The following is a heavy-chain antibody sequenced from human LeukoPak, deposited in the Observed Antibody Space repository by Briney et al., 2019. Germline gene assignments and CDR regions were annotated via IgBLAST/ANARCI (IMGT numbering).Heavy chain of an antibody. D-gene: IGHD6-19*01. J-gene: IGHJ4*02. V-gene: IGHV5-51*01. CDR2: IYPGDSDT. CDR1: GYSFNNYW. Sequence: GESLNISCKGSGYSFNNYWIGWVSHMPGKGLEWLGIIYPGDSDTRYSPSFQGQVTISADKSISTAYLQWSSLKAADTAMYYCARGGASGWDFDYWGQGTLVTVSS. CDR3: ARGGASGWDFDY.